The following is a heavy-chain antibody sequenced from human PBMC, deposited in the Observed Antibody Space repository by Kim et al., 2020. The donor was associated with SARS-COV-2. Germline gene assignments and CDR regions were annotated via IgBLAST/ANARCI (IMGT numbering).Heavy chain of an antibody. V-gene: IGHV4-59*08. CDR2: IYYSGST. J-gene: IGHJ6*03. CDR3: ARHEKVTIFGVVILGYMDV. CDR1: GGSISSYY. D-gene: IGHD3-3*01. Sequence: SETLSLTCTVSGGSISSYYWSWIRQPPGKGLEWIGYIYYSGSTNYNPSLKSRVTISVDTSKNQFSLKLSSVTATDTAVYYCARHEKVTIFGVVILGYMDVWGTGTTVTVSS.